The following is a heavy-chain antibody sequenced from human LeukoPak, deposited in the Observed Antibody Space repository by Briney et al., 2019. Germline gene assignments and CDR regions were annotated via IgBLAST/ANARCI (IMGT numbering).Heavy chain of an antibody. CDR1: GDSINNNY. Sequence: PSESLSLTCTVSGDSINNNYWSWIRQPPGRALEWIGYTYDSGSAKVNPPLKSRVTISVDTSKNLFSLKLTSVTAADTAVYYCATCRDEFGDYGFTSWGQGTLVTVSS. J-gene: IGHJ5*02. CDR2: TYDSGSA. CDR3: ATCRDEFGDYGFTS. V-gene: IGHV4-59*01. D-gene: IGHD4-17*01.